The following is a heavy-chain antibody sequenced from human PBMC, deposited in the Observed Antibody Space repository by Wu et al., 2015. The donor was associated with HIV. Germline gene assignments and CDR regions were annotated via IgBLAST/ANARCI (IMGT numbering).Heavy chain of an antibody. CDR1: GYTFTSYG. D-gene: IGHD6-19*01. Sequence: QVQLVQSGAEVKKPGASVKVSCKASGYTFTSYGISWVRQAPGQGLEWMGWISAYNGNTNYAQKFQGRVTMTTDTSTSTAYMELSSLRSEDTAVYYCARAVAGAYYYYYGMDVVGPRDHGPPSP. CDR2: ISAYNGNT. CDR3: ARAVAGAYYYYYGMDV. J-gene: IGHJ6*02. V-gene: IGHV1-18*01.